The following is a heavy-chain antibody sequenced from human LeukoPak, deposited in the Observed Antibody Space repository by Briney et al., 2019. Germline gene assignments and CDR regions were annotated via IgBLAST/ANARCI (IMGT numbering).Heavy chain of an antibody. Sequence: VASVKVSCKASGYTFITNYYIHWVRQPPGRGLEWMGIINPSGGSTSYAQKFQGRVTMTRDSSTSTVYMELSSLRSEDTAVYYCASPSGSYYGYFQDWGQGTLVTVSS. J-gene: IGHJ1*01. CDR2: INPSGGST. CDR1: GYTFITNYY. V-gene: IGHV1-46*01. CDR3: ASPSGSYYGYFQD. D-gene: IGHD1-26*01.